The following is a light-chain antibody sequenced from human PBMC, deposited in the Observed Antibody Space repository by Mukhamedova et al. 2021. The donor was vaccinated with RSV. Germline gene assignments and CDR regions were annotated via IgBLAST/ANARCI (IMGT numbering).Light chain of an antibody. CDR3: QAWDSSTTAI. J-gene: IGLJ2*01. V-gene: IGLV3-1*01. CDR2: QDT. Sequence: GQSPMLVIYQDTKRPSGIPERSSGSNSGNTATLTISGTQAMDEADYFCQAWDSSTTAIFGGGTKLTVL.